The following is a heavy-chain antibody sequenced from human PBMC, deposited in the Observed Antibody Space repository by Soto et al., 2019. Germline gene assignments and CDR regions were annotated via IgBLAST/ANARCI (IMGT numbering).Heavy chain of an antibody. CDR1: GFIFENFG. CDR3: AKNQGVELVPLATVDCFDP. V-gene: IGHV3-23*01. D-gene: IGHD1-26*01. Sequence: GVSLRLSCAASGFIFENFGMSWVRQAPGKGLEWISSISGSGFKKYYADSVKGRFTISRDNSKSTVYLELNNLSAEDTAVYHCAKNQGVELVPLATVDCFDPWGQGSGVTVSS. CDR2: ISGSGFKK. J-gene: IGHJ5*02.